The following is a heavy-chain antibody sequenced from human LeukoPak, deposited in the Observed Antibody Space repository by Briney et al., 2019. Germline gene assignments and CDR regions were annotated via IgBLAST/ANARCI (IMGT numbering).Heavy chain of an antibody. CDR1: GFTFSSYA. V-gene: IGHV3-23*01. CDR3: AKVDSSSWYYFDY. CDR2: ISGGGGST. D-gene: IGHD6-13*01. Sequence: GGSLRLSCAASGFTFSSYAMSWVRQAPGKGLEWVSAISGGGGSTYYADSVKGRFTISRDNSKNTLYLQMNSLRAEDTAVYYCAKVDSSSWYYFDYWGQGTLVTVSS. J-gene: IGHJ4*02.